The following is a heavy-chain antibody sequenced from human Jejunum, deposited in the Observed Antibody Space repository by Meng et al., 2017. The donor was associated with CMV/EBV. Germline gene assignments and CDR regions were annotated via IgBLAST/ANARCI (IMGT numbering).Heavy chain of an antibody. J-gene: IGHJ4*02. CDR1: VFTFGDDG. D-gene: IGHD2-8*02. CDR3: ARRSGHCTGSCYEDY. V-gene: IGHV3-20*01. CDR2: VNENGRST. Sequence: VFTFGDDGMIWVRQAQGKGLEWVSGVNENGRSTAYADSVKGRFTISRDNAKNSLFLQMNSLRDEDTALYHCARRSGHCTGSCYEDYWGQGTLVTVSS.